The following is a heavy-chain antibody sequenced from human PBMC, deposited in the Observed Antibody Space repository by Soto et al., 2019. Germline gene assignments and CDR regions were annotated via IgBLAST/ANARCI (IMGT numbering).Heavy chain of an antibody. J-gene: IGHJ5*02. Sequence: SSETLSLTCTVSGGSISSNSWGWIRQPPGKGLEWIGYVFNTGTTNYNASLKSRVTISVDTSKNQISLRLSSVTAADAAVYSRARTKMAENRFDPWGQGTLVTVTS. V-gene: IGHV4-59*01. D-gene: IGHD2-8*01. CDR3: ARTKMAENRFDP. CDR1: GGSISSNS. CDR2: VFNTGTT.